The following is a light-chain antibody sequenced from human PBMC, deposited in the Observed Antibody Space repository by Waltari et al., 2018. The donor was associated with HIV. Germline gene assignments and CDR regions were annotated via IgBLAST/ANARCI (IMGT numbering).Light chain of an antibody. CDR3: AAWDDSLNGQVV. J-gene: IGLJ3*02. V-gene: IGLV1-44*01. CDR2: NNN. CDR1: SSNLGTNT. Sequence: QRVTISCSGSSSNLGTNTVSWYQQVPGTSPKLLIYNNNQRPSGVPDRFSGSKSGTSASLAITGLQSEDEADYHCAAWDDSLNGQVVFGGGTKLTVL.